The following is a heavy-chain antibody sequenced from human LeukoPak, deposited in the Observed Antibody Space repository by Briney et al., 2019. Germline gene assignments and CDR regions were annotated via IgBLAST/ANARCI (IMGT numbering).Heavy chain of an antibody. CDR1: GYSFTSYW. J-gene: IGHJ4*02. CDR2: IYPGDSDT. Sequence: GESLKISCKGSGYSFTSYWIGWVRQMPGKGLEWMGIIYPGDSDTRYSPSFQGQVTISADKSISTAYLQWSSLKASDTAMYYCARRARSGDYVSDYFGYWGQGTLVTVSS. CDR3: ARRARSGDYVSDYFGY. V-gene: IGHV5-51*01. D-gene: IGHD4-17*01.